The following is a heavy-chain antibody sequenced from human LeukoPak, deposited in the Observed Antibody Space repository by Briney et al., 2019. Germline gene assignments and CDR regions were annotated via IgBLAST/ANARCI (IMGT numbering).Heavy chain of an antibody. D-gene: IGHD5-24*01. CDR2: ISSGDTTI. CDR1: GFTFSDYY. Sequence: GGSLRLSCAASGFTFSDYYMSWIRQAPGKGLEWVSYISSGDTTIYYADSVRGRFTISRDNAKNSLYLQMNSLRAEDTAVYYCARRWKLSLDVWGQGTTVTVSS. V-gene: IGHV3-11*01. CDR3: ARRWKLSLDV. J-gene: IGHJ6*02.